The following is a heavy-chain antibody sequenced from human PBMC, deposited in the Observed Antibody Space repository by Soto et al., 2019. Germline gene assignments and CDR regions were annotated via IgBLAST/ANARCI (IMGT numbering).Heavy chain of an antibody. CDR1: GFSLSTAGLG. Sequence: QVTVKESGPVLVKPTETLTLTCTVSGFSLSTAGLGVRWIRQPPGQALEWLAHLFSNDEKSYSTSLTSRLTISKDTSKSQVVLIMTIMDHVDTATYYCASTYSTSWYWFDPLGQGTLVTVSS. V-gene: IGHV2-26*04. D-gene: IGHD6-13*01. J-gene: IGHJ5*02. CDR3: ASTYSTSWYWFDP. CDR2: LFSNDEK.